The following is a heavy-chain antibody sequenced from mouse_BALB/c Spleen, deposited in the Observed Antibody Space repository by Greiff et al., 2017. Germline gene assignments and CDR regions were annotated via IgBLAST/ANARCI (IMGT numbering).Heavy chain of an antibody. CDR3: AREVIYDYLYAMDY. J-gene: IGHJ4*01. Sequence: QVQLQQSGAELARPGASVKLSCKASGYTFTSYWMQWVKQRPGQGLEWIGAIYPGDGDTRYTQKFKGKATLTADKSSSTAYMQLSSLASEDSAVYYCAREVIYDYLYAMDYWGQGTSVTVSS. D-gene: IGHD2-4*01. CDR2: IYPGDGDT. CDR1: GYTFTSYW. V-gene: IGHV1-87*01.